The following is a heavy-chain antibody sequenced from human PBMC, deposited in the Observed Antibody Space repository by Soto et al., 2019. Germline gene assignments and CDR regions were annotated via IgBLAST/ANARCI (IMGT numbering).Heavy chain of an antibody. V-gene: IGHV1-69*01. CDR3: ARAPILVSVTLHENYFDS. CDR1: GGTFSNSG. J-gene: IGHJ4*02. Sequence: QLHLVQSGAEVKKPGSSLKVSCKASGGTFSNSGISWVRQAPGQGLEWMGGIIPIFDTTNYAQKLQGRITIIAEESTNTVYMERVNLRSADTGVYYCARAPILVSVTLHENYFDSWGQGTRFTVSS. D-gene: IGHD2-21*02. CDR2: IIPIFDTT.